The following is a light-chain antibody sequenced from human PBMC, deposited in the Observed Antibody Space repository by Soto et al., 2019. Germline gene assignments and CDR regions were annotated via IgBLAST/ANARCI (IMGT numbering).Light chain of an antibody. V-gene: IGKV3-20*01. J-gene: IGKJ1*01. Sequence: EIVLTQSPGTLALSPGDRATLSCRASQSINKAYLGWYQVKPGQAPRRLIYGASSRATGIPDRFSGRGFGTDCSLTISRLEPEDFAVYYCQHSGDFRWTFGQGTKVEVK. CDR1: QSINKAY. CDR3: QHSGDFRWT. CDR2: GAS.